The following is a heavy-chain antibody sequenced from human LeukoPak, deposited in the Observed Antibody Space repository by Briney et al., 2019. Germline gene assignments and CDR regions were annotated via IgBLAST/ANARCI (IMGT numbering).Heavy chain of an antibody. D-gene: IGHD3-16*01. CDR2: INAGDGST. Sequence: GGSLRLSCAASGFSFISSAMSWVGQAPGKGLEWVSRINAGDGSTYYADSVQGRFTISRENSKNTLYLQMNSLRAEDTAVYNCAKHMGESEYYGMDVWGQGTTVTVSS. J-gene: IGHJ6*02. CDR3: AKHMGESEYYGMDV. CDR1: GFSFISSA. V-gene: IGHV3-23*01.